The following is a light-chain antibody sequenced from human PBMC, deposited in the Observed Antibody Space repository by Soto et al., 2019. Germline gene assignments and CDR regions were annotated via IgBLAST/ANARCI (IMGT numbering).Light chain of an antibody. CDR1: HSISSW. V-gene: IGKV1-5*01. Sequence: DIQMTQSPSTLSAAVGDIVTLTCRASHSISSWLAWYQQKPGKAPKLLIYDASSLESGVPSRFSGSGSGTEFTLTISSLQPDDFATYYCQQYNSYSGTFGQGTKVEIK. CDR3: QQYNSYSGT. J-gene: IGKJ1*01. CDR2: DAS.